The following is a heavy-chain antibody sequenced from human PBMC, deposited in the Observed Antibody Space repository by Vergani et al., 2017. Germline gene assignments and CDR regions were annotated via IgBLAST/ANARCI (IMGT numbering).Heavy chain of an antibody. CDR2: ISSSTSTI. CDR3: AKARITILGALDY. V-gene: IGHV3-48*01. D-gene: IGHD3-3*01. Sequence: EVHLEESGGGLVQPGGSLSLSCAASGFTFSRYGMDWVRQAPGKGLEWIAYISSSTSTIYYADSVKGRFTISRDNSKNTLYLQMNSLRAEDTAVYYCAKARITILGALDYWGQGSLVTVSS. CDR1: GFTFSRYG. J-gene: IGHJ4*02.